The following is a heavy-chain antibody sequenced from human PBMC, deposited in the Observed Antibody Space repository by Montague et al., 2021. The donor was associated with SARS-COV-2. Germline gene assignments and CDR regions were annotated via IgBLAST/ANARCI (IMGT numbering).Heavy chain of an antibody. Sequence: SETLSLTCTLSGGSISSNYCRWIWQSAGTGLEWIGIIHTSGSTDXNSTLTSRVTMSVDTSKNQFPLKLSPVTAADTAVYYCASGKYYDFWSGYYSHDYVSGMDVWGQGTTVTVSS. J-gene: IGHJ6*02. CDR2: IHTSGST. CDR1: GGSISSNY. CDR3: ASGKYYDFWSGYYSHDYVSGMDV. V-gene: IGHV4-4*07. D-gene: IGHD3-3*01.